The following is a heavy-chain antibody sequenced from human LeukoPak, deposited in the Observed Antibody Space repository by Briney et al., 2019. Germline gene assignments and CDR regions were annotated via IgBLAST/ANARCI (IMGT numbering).Heavy chain of an antibody. D-gene: IGHD3-3*01. CDR2: IYYSGST. Sequence: PSETLSLTCTVSGGSISSSSYYWGWIRQPPGKGLEWIGSIYYSGSTYYNPSLRSRVTISVDTFKNQFSLKLSSVTAADTAVYYCARGNDYDFWSGYCFWFDPWGQGTLVTVSS. CDR1: GGSISSSSYY. CDR3: ARGNDYDFWSGYCFWFDP. V-gene: IGHV4-39*01. J-gene: IGHJ5*02.